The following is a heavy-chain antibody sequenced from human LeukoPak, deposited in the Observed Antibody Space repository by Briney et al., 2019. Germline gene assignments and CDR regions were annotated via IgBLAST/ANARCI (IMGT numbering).Heavy chain of an antibody. CDR2: IYHSGST. D-gene: IGHD1-20*01. CDR3: AGYNYDPRSYYFDY. J-gene: IGHJ4*02. V-gene: IGHV4-39*01. Sequence: SETLSLTCTVSGGSISNYYWGWIRQPPGEGLEWIGSIYHSGSTYYNPSLKSRVTISVDTSKNQFSLKLSSVTAADTAVYYCAGYNYDPRSYYFDYWGQGTLVTVSS. CDR1: GGSISNYY.